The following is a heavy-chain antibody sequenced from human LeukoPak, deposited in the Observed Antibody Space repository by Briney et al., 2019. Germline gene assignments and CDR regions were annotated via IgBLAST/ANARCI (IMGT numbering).Heavy chain of an antibody. CDR2: MNPKSGNT. J-gene: IGHJ5*02. CDR1: RYTFTTYD. CDR3: ARVWCSSTNCLNGWFDP. V-gene: IGHV1-8*02. D-gene: IGHD2-2*01. Sequence: ASVKVPCKGSRYTFTTYDINWVRQAAGQGLEWMGWMNPKSGNTGYAQKFQGRVTMTRNTSINTAYMELSSLTSEDTAVYYCARVWCSSTNCLNGWFDPWGQGTLVTVSS.